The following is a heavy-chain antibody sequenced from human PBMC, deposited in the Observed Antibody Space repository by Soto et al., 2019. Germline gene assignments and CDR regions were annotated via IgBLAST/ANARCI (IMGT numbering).Heavy chain of an antibody. CDR1: GYSFTSYW. J-gene: IGHJ6*02. CDR3: ATLYYYDSSGYYYGYYYYGMDV. CDR2: IDPSDSYT. V-gene: IGHV5-10-1*01. Sequence: GYSFTSYWISWVRQMPGKGLEWMGRIDPSDSYTNYSPSFQGHVTISADKSISTAYLQWSSLKASDTAMYYCATLYYYDSSGYYYGYYYYGMDVWGQGTTVTVSS. D-gene: IGHD3-22*01.